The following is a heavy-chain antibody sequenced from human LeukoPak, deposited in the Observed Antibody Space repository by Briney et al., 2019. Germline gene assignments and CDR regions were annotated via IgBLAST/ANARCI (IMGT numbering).Heavy chain of an antibody. CDR3: ARDMRPYSGSYYPTYYYYGMDV. CDR2: IIPIFGTA. D-gene: IGHD1-26*01. Sequence: SVKVSCKASGGTFISYAISWVRQAPGQGLEWMGGIIPIFGTANYAQKFQGRVTITADESTSTAYMELSSLRSEDTAVYYCARDMRPYSGSYYPTYYYYGMDVWGQGTTVTVSS. V-gene: IGHV1-69*13. CDR1: GGTFISYA. J-gene: IGHJ6*02.